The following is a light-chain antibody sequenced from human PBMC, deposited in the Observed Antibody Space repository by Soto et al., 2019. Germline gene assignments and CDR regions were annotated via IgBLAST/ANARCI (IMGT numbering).Light chain of an antibody. Sequence: QSVLTQPPSASGTPGQRVTISCSGSSSNIGSNYVSWYQQLPGTAPKLLIYRNNQRHSGVADRFSGSKSGASASLAISGLRSEDEADSYSAAWDDSLSGHVVFGGGTKLPVL. V-gene: IGLV1-47*01. CDR3: AAWDDSLSGHVV. J-gene: IGLJ2*01. CDR2: RNN. CDR1: SSNIGSNY.